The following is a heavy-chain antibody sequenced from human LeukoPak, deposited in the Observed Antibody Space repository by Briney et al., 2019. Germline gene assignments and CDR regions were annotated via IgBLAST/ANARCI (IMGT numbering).Heavy chain of an antibody. CDR3: ARVVGGYSAYDGIDSIDY. CDR1: GYSFTSYW. V-gene: IGHV5-51*01. Sequence: PGESLKISCNGSGYSFTSYWIGWVRQMPGKGLEWMGNIYPADSDTKYSPSFQGQVTMSADRSTRTAFLQWSSLQASDTAIYYCARVVGGYSAYDGIDSIDYWGQGTLVTVSS. D-gene: IGHD5-12*01. CDR2: IYPADSDT. J-gene: IGHJ4*02.